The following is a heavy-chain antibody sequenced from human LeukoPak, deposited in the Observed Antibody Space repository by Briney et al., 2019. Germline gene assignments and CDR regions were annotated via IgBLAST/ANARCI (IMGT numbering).Heavy chain of an antibody. D-gene: IGHD3-9*01. CDR2: ISGSGGST. J-gene: IGHJ6*03. V-gene: IGHV3-23*01. CDR3: AKDYYDILTGHTIYYYYYYMDV. CDR1: GFTFSTYG. Sequence: GGSLRLSCVASGFTFSTYGMSWVRQAPGKGLEWVSAISGSGGSTYYADSVKGRFTISRDNSKNTLYLQMNSLRAEDTAVCYCAKDYYDILTGHTIYYYYYYMDVWGKGTTVTISS.